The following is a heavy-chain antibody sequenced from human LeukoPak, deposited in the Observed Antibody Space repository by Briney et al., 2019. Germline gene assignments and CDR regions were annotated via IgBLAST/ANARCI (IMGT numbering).Heavy chain of an antibody. Sequence: SETLSLTGTVSGGSISSGSYYWSWIRQPAGKGLEWIGRIYTSGSTNYNPSLKSRVTISVDTSKNQFSLKLSSVTAADTAVYYCVRAYGSGSYYTDYWGQGTLVTVSS. J-gene: IGHJ4*02. V-gene: IGHV4-61*02. CDR2: IYTSGST. CDR3: VRAYGSGSYYTDY. CDR1: GGSISSGSYY. D-gene: IGHD3-10*01.